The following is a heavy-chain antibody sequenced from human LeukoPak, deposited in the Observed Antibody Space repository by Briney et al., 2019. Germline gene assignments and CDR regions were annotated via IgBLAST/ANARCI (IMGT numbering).Heavy chain of an antibody. Sequence: ASVKVSCKASGYTFTSYGISWVRQAPGQGLEWMGWISAYNGNTNYAQKLQGRVTMTTDTSTSTAYMELRSLRSDDTAVYYCARASHLSLIAVAGTRTTPFDYWGQGTLVTVSS. CDR3: ARASHLSLIAVAGTRTTPFDY. V-gene: IGHV1-18*01. CDR2: ISAYNGNT. D-gene: IGHD6-19*01. CDR1: GYTFTSYG. J-gene: IGHJ4*02.